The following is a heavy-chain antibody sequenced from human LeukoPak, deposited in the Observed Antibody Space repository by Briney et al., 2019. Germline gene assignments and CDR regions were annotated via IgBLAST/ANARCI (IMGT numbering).Heavy chain of an antibody. V-gene: IGHV4-4*07. CDR2: IYTSGST. D-gene: IGHD1/OR15-1a*01. CDR1: GGSISGYY. Sequence: PSETLSLTCTVSGGSISGYYWNWIRQPAGKGLDWIGRIYTSGSTDFNPSLKSRVTMSVDTSKNQFSLKLSSVTAADTAMYYCAKLYSWNNVFDPWGQGTLVTVSS. J-gene: IGHJ5*02. CDR3: AKLYSWNNVFDP.